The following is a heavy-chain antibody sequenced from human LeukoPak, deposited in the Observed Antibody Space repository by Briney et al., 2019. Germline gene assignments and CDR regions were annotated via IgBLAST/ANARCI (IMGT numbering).Heavy chain of an antibody. D-gene: IGHD2-21*02. Sequence: GGSLRLSCATSGFTFSDYAMSWVRQAPGQGLEWVSTISNSGGNTHYADSVMGRFTISRDNSKSTLYLQMNSLRAEDTAVYYCAKSRLAYCGGDCYSSYWGQGTLVTVSS. CDR3: AKSRLAYCGGDCYSSY. V-gene: IGHV3-23*01. J-gene: IGHJ4*02. CDR1: GFTFSDYA. CDR2: ISNSGGNT.